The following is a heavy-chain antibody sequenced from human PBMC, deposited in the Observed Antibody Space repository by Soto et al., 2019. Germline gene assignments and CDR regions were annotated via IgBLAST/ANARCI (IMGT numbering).Heavy chain of an antibody. D-gene: IGHD3-10*01. V-gene: IGHV1-8*01. CDR1: GYTFTSYD. J-gene: IGHJ6*04. CDR3: ARSMVPPDYYYYGMDV. CDR2: MNPNSGNT. Sequence: ASVKVSCKASGYTFTSYDINWVRQATGQGLEWMGWMNPNSGNTGYAQKFQGRVTMTRNTSIGTAYMELSSLRSEDTAVYYCARSMVPPDYYYYGMDVWGKGTTLSGSS.